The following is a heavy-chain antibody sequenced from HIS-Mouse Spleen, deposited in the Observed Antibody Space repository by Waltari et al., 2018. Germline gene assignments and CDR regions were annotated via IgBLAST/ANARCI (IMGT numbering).Heavy chain of an antibody. D-gene: IGHD4-17*01. Sequence: QVQLQQWGAGLLKPSETLSLTCAVYGGSCSGSYWSWIRQPPGKGLEWIGEINHSGSTNYNPSLKSRVTISVDTSKNQFSLKLSSVTAADTAVYYCARGRSPATVTIGYYFDYWGQGTLVTVSS. CDR3: ARGRSPATVTIGYYFDY. V-gene: IGHV4-34*01. CDR2: INHSGST. CDR1: GGSCSGSY. J-gene: IGHJ4*02.